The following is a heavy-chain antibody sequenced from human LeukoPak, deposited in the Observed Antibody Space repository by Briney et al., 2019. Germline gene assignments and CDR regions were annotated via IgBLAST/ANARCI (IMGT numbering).Heavy chain of an antibody. CDR2: ISNSGST. D-gene: IGHD2-2*02. Sequence: PSETLSLTCTVSRDSINNYYWSWIRQPPGKGLEWIGYISNSGSTNYNPSLKSPVTISVDTSRSQFTLKLSSVTAADTAVYYCARHIPGIRAYDIWGQGTMVTVSS. CDR3: ARHIPGIRAYDI. CDR1: RDSINNYY. V-gene: IGHV4-59*08. J-gene: IGHJ3*02.